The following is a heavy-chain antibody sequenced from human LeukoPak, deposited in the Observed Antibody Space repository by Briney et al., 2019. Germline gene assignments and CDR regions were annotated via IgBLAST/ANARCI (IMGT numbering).Heavy chain of an antibody. J-gene: IGHJ5*02. CDR3: ARGTGYYYDNWFDP. CDR1: GYTFTGYY. D-gene: IGHD3-22*01. Sequence: GASVNVSCKASGYTFTGYYMHWVRQAPGQGLEWMGRINPNSGGTNYAQKFQGWVTMTRDTSISTAYMELSRLRSDDTAVYYCARGTGYYYDNWFDPWGQGTLVTVSS. CDR2: INPNSGGT. V-gene: IGHV1-2*04.